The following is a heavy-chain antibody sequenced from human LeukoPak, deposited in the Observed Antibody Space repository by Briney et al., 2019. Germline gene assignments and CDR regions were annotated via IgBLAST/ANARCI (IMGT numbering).Heavy chain of an antibody. CDR1: GGSFSGYY. CDR3: ARGRPSRITMTVVPRSAFDI. V-gene: IGHV4-34*01. CDR2: INHSGST. Sequence: PSETLSLTCAVYGGSFSGYYWSWIRQPPGKGLEWIGEINHSGSTNYNPSLMSRVTISVDTSKNQFSLKLSSVTAADTAVYYCARGRPSRITMTVVPRSAFDIWGQGTMVTVSS. D-gene: IGHD3-22*01. J-gene: IGHJ3*02.